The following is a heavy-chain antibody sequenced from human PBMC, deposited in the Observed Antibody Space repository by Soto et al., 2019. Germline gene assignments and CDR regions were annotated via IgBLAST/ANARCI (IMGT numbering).Heavy chain of an antibody. D-gene: IGHD6-13*01. Sequence: LRLSCAASGFIFSNYGVHWVRQAPGKGLEWVAVIWYDGSNKYYADSVKGRFTISRDNSKNTLYLQMNSLRAEDTAVYYCARDLSNSWYLDSWGQGXLVTVSS. CDR2: IWYDGSNK. CDR1: GFIFSNYG. CDR3: ARDLSNSWYLDS. J-gene: IGHJ4*02. V-gene: IGHV3-33*01.